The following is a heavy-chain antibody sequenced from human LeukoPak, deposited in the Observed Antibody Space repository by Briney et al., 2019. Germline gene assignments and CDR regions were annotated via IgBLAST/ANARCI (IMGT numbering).Heavy chain of an antibody. V-gene: IGHV1-18*01. Sequence: ASVKVSCEASGYTFTSYGISWVRQAPGQGLEWMGWISAYNGNTNYAQKLQGRVTMTTDTSTSTAYMELRSLRSDDTAVYYCAREVPNHYYYYGMDVWGQGTTVTVSS. D-gene: IGHD2-2*01. CDR1: GYTFTSYG. CDR3: AREVPNHYYYYGMDV. CDR2: ISAYNGNT. J-gene: IGHJ6*02.